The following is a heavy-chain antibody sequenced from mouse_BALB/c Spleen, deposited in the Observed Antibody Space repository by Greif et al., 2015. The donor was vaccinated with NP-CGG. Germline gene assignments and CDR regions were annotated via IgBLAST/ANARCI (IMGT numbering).Heavy chain of an antibody. Sequence: VQLQQSGAELVKPGASVRLSCTASGFNIKDTYMHWVKQRPEQGLEWIGRIDPANGNTKYDPKFQGKATITADTSSNTAYLQLSSLTSEDTAVYYCARYDYDGYYFDYWGQGTTLTVSS. CDR1: GFNIKDTY. J-gene: IGHJ2*01. V-gene: IGHV14-3*02. D-gene: IGHD2-4*01. CDR3: ARYDYDGYYFDY. CDR2: IDPANGNT.